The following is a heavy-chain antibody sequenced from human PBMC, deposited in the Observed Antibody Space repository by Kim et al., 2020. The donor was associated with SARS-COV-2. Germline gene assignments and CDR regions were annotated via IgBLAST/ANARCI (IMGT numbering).Heavy chain of an antibody. Sequence: GYTYAADSVKGRFTVSRDSSQTTLYLQMDRLRGEDTAVYYCAREEGAYAMDWGHGALVTVS. CDR2: GYT. J-gene: IGHJ4*01. V-gene: IGHV3-53*01. D-gene: IGHD5-12*01. CDR3: AREEGAYAMD.